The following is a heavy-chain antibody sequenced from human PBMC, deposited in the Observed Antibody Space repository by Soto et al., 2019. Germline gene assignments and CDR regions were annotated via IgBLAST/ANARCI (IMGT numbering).Heavy chain of an antibody. Sequence: ASVKVSCKASGYTYTSYGISWVRQAPGQGLEWMGWISAYNGNTNYAQKLQGRVTMTTDTSTSTAYMELRSLRSDDTAVYYCARLSSGPKTTTSNYYYYYGMDAWGQGTTVTVSS. CDR2: ISAYNGNT. CDR3: ARLSSGPKTTTSNYYYYYGMDA. V-gene: IGHV1-18*01. CDR1: GYTYTSYG. D-gene: IGHD6-19*01. J-gene: IGHJ6*02.